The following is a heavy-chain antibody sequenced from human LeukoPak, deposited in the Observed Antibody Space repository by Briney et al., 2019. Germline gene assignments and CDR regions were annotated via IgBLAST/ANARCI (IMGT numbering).Heavy chain of an antibody. Sequence: GGSLRLSCAASGFTFSSYWMSWVRQAPGKGLEWVSGISGSGGSTYYADSVKGRFTISRDNTKNTLYLQMNSLRAEDTAVYHCAKDRHAPGRYCSSTTCFPFDSWGQGTLVTVSS. D-gene: IGHD2-2*01. CDR1: GFTFSSYW. CDR2: ISGSGGST. J-gene: IGHJ5*01. CDR3: AKDRHAPGRYCSSTTCFPFDS. V-gene: IGHV3-23*01.